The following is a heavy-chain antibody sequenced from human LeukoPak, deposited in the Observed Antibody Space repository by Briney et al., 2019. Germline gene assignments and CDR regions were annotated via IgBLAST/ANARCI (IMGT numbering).Heavy chain of an antibody. D-gene: IGHD1-26*01. CDR3: AREGEYSGSYLDP. V-gene: IGHV1-2*06. Sequence: ASVKVSCKASGYTFTGYYMHWVRQAPGQGLEWMGRINPNSGGANYAQKFQGRATMTRDTSISTAYMELSRLRSDDTAVYYCAREGEYSGSYLDPWGQGTLVTVSS. CDR2: INPNSGGA. CDR1: GYTFTGYY. J-gene: IGHJ5*02.